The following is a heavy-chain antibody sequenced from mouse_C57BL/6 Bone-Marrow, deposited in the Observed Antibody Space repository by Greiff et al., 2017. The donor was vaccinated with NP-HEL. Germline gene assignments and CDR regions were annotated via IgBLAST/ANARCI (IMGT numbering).Heavy chain of an antibody. CDR2: IYPGDGDT. V-gene: IGHV1-82*01. Sequence: VQLQQSGPELVKPGASVKISCKASGYAFSSSWMNWVKQRPGKGLEWIGRIYPGDGDTNYNGKFKGKATLTADKSSSTAYMQLSSLTSEDSAVYFCASLYSNYGGGYWGQGTTLTVSS. CDR3: ASLYSNYGGGY. CDR1: GYAFSSSW. J-gene: IGHJ2*01. D-gene: IGHD2-5*01.